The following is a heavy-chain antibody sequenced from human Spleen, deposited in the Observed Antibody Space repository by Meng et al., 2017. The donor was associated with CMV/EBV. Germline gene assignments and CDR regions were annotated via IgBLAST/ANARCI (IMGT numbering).Heavy chain of an antibody. Sequence: SETLSLTCTVSGGSISSYYWSWIRQPPGKGLEWIGYIYYSGSTNYNPSLKSRVTISVDTSKNQFSLKLSSVTAADTAVYYCARSVVVSSVVYQSYAMDAWGQGTTVTVSS. J-gene: IGHJ6*02. CDR1: GGSISSYY. CDR2: IYYSGST. V-gene: IGHV4-59*01. D-gene: IGHD2-15*01. CDR3: ARSVVVSSVVYQSYAMDA.